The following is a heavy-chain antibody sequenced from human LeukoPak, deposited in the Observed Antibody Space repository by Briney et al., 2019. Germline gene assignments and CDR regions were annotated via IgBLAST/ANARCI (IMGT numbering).Heavy chain of an antibody. CDR3: ASVSVWELATHPGGSFDY. CDR2: IYHTGTT. CDR1: GGLISRIEYY. D-gene: IGHD1-26*01. J-gene: IGHJ4*02. V-gene: IGHV4-30-4*01. Sequence: SQTLSLTCTVSGGLISRIEYYWSWIRQSPVKGLEWLGHIYHTGTTLYSPHLNNRLTVSVDSSRNQFSLTLNSVTAADTAVYYCASVSVWELATHPGGSFDYWGRGILVTVSS.